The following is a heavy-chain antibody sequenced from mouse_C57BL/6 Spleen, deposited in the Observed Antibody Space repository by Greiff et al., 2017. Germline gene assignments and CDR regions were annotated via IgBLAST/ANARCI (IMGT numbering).Heavy chain of an antibody. Sequence: QVQLQQSGAELVRPGASVKLSCKASGYTFTDYYINWVKQRPGQGLEWIARIYPGSGNTYYNEKFKGKATLTAEKSSSTAYMQLSSLTSEDSAVYFGARTGAYGYFDYWGQGTTLTVSS. CDR1: GYTFTDYY. D-gene: IGHD1-1*02. CDR3: ARTGAYGYFDY. J-gene: IGHJ2*01. CDR2: IYPGSGNT. V-gene: IGHV1-76*01.